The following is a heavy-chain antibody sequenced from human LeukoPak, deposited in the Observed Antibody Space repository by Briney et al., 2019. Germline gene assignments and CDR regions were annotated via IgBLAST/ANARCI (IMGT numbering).Heavy chain of an antibody. CDR1: GGTFSSYA. CDR3: ARGAIFEEYYFDY. J-gene: IGHJ4*02. CDR2: IIPIFGTA. V-gene: IGHV1-69*05. D-gene: IGHD3-3*01. Sequence: GSSVKVSCKVSGGTFSSYAISWVRQAPGQGLEWMGRIIPIFGTANYAQKFQGRVTITTDESTSTAYMELSSLRSEDTAVYYCARGAIFEEYYFDYWGQGTLVTVSS.